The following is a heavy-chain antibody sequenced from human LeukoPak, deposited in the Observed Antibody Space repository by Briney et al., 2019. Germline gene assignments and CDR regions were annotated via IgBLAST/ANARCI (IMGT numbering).Heavy chain of an antibody. D-gene: IGHD6-19*01. CDR1: GYSFSGYY. J-gene: IGHJ4*02. V-gene: IGHV1-2*02. CDR2: INANTGGT. CDR3: ARGLAVAEN. Sequence: ASVKVSCKASGYSFSGYYVYWVRQAAGQGLEWMGVINANTGGTYYAQKFQGRVTMTRDTSISTAYMELSRLTSDDTAEYYCARGLAVAENWGQGTLVTVSS.